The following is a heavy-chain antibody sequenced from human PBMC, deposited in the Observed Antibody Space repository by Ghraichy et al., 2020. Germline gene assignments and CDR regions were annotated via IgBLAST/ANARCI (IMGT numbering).Heavy chain of an antibody. J-gene: IGHJ4*02. V-gene: IGHV4-59*01. CDR2: IYYSGST. Sequence: SQTLSLTCTVSGGSISSYYWSWIRQPPGKGLEWIGYIYYSGSTNYNPSLKSRVTISVDTSKNQFSLKLSSVTAADTAVYYCAGYYGVPTPLLWGQGTLVTVSS. CDR3: AGYYGVPTPLL. CDR1: GGSISSYY. D-gene: IGHD4-17*01.